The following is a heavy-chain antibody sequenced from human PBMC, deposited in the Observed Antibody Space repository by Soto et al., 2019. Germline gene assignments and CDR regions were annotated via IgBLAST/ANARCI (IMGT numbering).Heavy chain of an antibody. CDR2: IYHSGST. J-gene: IGHJ4*02. CDR1: GDSISRNNW. CDR3: ARLLGYCSGDSCRIDY. V-gene: IGHV4-4*02. D-gene: IGHD2-15*01. Sequence: SETLSLTCAVSGDSISRNNWWSWVRQPPGKGLEWIGEIYHSGSTNYNPSLKGRVTISVDKSKNQFSLKLGSVTAADTAVYFCARLLGYCSGDSCRIDYRGQGTLVTVSS.